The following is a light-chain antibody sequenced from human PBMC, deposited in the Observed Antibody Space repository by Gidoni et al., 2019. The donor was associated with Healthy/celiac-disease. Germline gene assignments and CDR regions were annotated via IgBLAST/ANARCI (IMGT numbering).Light chain of an antibody. CDR3: LQDYNYPWT. Sequence: AIQMTHYPSSLPASVGDRGTITCRARQRIRNDLGWYQQKPGKAPKLLIYAASSLQSGVPSRFSGSGSGTDFTLTISSLQPEDFATYYCLQDYNYPWTFGQXAKVEIK. V-gene: IGKV1-6*01. CDR1: QRIRND. J-gene: IGKJ1*01. CDR2: AAS.